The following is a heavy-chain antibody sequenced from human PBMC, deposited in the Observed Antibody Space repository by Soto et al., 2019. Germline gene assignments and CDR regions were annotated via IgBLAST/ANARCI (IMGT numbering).Heavy chain of an antibody. V-gene: IGHV3-30-3*01. CDR3: AKADEKYGSGSHIDY. Sequence: QVQLVESGGGVVKPGRSLRLSCAASGFTLSGSPMHWVRQAPGKGLEWVAFISSDGTHKYYSDSVKGRFTISRDDSKNTLYLQMISLRVEDTAVFYCAKADEKYGSGSHIDYWGQGTLVTVSS. CDR1: GFTLSGSP. J-gene: IGHJ4*02. CDR2: ISSDGTHK. D-gene: IGHD3-10*01.